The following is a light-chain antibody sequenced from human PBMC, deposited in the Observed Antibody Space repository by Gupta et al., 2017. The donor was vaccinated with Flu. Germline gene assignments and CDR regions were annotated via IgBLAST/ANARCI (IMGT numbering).Light chain of an antibody. Sequence: GQPSRIPCSGDALPTQFVYWFHQKPAQAPALLIYKDTGRPSGIPGRFSAPGSGTTVTLTISGVQAEDEADYSCQSANSTSSYFVFGTGPKATVL. V-gene: IGLV3-25*03. CDR3: QSANSTSSYFV. CDR1: ALPTQF. J-gene: IGLJ1*01. CDR2: KDT.